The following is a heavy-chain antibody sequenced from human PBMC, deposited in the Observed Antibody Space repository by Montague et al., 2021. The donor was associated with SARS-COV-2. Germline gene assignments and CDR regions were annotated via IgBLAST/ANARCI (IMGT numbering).Heavy chain of an antibody. CDR3: ARSRENDNILTGYPYYFDY. CDR2: IYYSGST. Sequence: SETLSLTCTVSGGSISRYYWNWIRQPPGKGLEWIACIYYSGSTNYNPSXXSRVTISVDTSKNQFSLKLSSVTAADTAVYYCARSRENDNILTGYPYYFDYWGQGTLVTVSS. V-gene: IGHV4-59*01. J-gene: IGHJ4*02. D-gene: IGHD3-9*01. CDR1: GGSISRYY.